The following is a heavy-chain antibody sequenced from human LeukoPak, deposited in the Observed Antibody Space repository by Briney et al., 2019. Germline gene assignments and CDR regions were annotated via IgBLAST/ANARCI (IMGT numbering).Heavy chain of an antibody. CDR3: ATRSGSYNGFYFDS. CDR2: ISSNGGST. J-gene: IGHJ4*02. D-gene: IGHD1-26*01. V-gene: IGHV3-64*01. Sequence: GGSLRLSCAASGIIFNNYAMHWVRQAPGKGLEYVSAISSNGGSTYYANSVKGRFTISRDNSKNTLYLQMGSLRAEDVAVYYCATRSGSYNGFYFDSWGQGTLVTVSS. CDR1: GIIFNNYA.